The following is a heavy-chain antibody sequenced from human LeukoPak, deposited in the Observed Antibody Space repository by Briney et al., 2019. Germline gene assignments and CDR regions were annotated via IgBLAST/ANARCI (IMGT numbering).Heavy chain of an antibody. CDR1: GGSFRGYY. CDR2: INDSGRT. V-gene: IGHV4-34*01. CDR3: ARDLGYCSSTSCYTGWFDP. D-gene: IGHD2-2*02. Sequence: SETLSLTCAVYGGSFRGYYWSWIRQPPGKGLEWIGEINDSGRTNYNPSLKSRVTISVDTSKNQLSLKLSSVTAADTAVYYCARDLGYCSSTSCYTGWFDPWGQGTLVTVSS. J-gene: IGHJ5*02.